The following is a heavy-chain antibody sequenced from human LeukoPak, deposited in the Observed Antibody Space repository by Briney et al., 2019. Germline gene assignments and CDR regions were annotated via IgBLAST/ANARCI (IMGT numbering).Heavy chain of an antibody. CDR1: GFIFREYA. Sequence: GGSLRLSCAASGFIFREYAMTWVRQAPGKGLEWVSSITASDYTTYADSVKGRFTISRYNSKNTLYLQMDSLRGDDTALYHCARDPNGDYIGAFDNWGQGTMVTVSS. CDR2: ITASDYTT. CDR3: ARDPNGDYIGAFDN. D-gene: IGHD4-17*01. V-gene: IGHV3-23*01. J-gene: IGHJ3*02.